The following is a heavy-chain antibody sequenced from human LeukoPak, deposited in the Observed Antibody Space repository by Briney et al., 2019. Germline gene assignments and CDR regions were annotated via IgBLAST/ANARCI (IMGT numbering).Heavy chain of an antibody. CDR3: ARAGLVGAVSLAIDY. J-gene: IGHJ4*02. Sequence: ASVNVSCKASGYTFTGYYLHWVRQAPGQGLEWMGWINPTSGDTNYAQNFQGRVTMTRDASISTAYMELSSLRSDDTAVYYCARAGLVGAVSLAIDYWGQGTLVTVSS. CDR1: GYTFTGYY. V-gene: IGHV1-2*02. D-gene: IGHD1-26*01. CDR2: INPTSGDT.